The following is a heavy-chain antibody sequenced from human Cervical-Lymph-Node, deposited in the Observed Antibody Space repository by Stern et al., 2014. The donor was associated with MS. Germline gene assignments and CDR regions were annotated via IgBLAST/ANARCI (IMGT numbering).Heavy chain of an antibody. CDR2: MSGSGDT. J-gene: IGHJ5*02. V-gene: IGHV3-23*04. CDR1: GVTITNYA. CDR3: AKDLVLRFLEWFA. D-gene: IGHD3-3*01. Sequence: VQLVESGGGLVQPGGSLRLSCAASGVTITNYAMGWVRQAPGKGLEWVSGMSGSGDTYYADSVRGRFTISRDNSKNALYLQMNSLRAEDTAVYYCAKDLVLRFLEWFAWGQGALVTVSS.